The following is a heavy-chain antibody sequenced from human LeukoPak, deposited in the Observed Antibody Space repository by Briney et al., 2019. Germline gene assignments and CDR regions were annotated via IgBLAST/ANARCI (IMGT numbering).Heavy chain of an antibody. CDR3: TTDKSR. D-gene: IGHD2-2*01. Sequence: PGGSLRLSCAASGFIFINAWMSWVRQAPGKGLEWVGRIKSKTDGGTTDYAASVKGRFTISREDLKNTVYLQMNSLKTEDTAVYYCTTDKSRWGQGTLVTVSS. V-gene: IGHV3-15*01. CDR1: GFIFINAW. CDR2: IKSKTDGGTT. J-gene: IGHJ4*02.